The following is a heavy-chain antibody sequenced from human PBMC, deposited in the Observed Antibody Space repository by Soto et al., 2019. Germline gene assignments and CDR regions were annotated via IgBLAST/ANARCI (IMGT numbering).Heavy chain of an antibody. CDR3: AREGTREDY. CDR2: IYYSGST. D-gene: IGHD1-26*01. J-gene: IGHJ4*02. CDR1: GGSISSGVYY. Sequence: SETLSLTCTVSGGSISSGVYYWSWISQHPGKGLEWIGYIYYSGSTYYNPSLKSRVTISVDTSKNQFSLKLSSVTAADTAVYYCAREGTREDYWGQGTLVTVSS. V-gene: IGHV4-31*03.